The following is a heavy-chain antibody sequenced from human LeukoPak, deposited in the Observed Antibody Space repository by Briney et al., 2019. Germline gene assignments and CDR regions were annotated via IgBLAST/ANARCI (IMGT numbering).Heavy chain of an antibody. D-gene: IGHD6-13*01. CDR3: ASSIAAAKTGAFDI. J-gene: IGHJ3*02. CDR1: GYRLTSYW. CDR2: ICPGDSDT. V-gene: IGHV5-51*01. Sequence: GESLKISCKGSGYRLTSYWIGWVRQMPGKGLEWMGIICPGDSDTRYRPSFQGQVTISADKSISAAYLQWSSLKASDAAMYYCASSIAAAKTGAFDIWGQGTMVTVSS.